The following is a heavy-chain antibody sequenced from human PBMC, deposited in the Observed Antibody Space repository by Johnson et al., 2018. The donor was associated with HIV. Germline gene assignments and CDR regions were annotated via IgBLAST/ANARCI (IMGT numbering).Heavy chain of an antibody. CDR2: ISWNSGSI. V-gene: IGHV3-9*01. CDR3: AKSPMYYDSSGAFDI. D-gene: IGHD3-3*01. J-gene: IGHJ3*02. CDR1: GFTFDDYA. Sequence: LVESGGGLVQPGRSLRLSCAASGFTFDDYAMHWVRQAPGKGLEWVSGISWNSGSIGYADSVKGRFTISRDNAKNSLYLQMNSLRAEDTALYYCAKSPMYYDSSGAFDIWGQGTMVTVSS.